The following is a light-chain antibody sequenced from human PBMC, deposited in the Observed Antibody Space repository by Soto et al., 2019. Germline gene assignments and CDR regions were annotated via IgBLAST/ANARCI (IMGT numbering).Light chain of an antibody. Sequence: EVVMTQSPATLSVSPGERVTLSCRASQGVDNNLAWYQQKPGQAPRVLIYAASTRATGIPDRFSGSGSGTEFTLTISSLHSEDFGVYYCQQYDNWWTFGQGTKVDIK. CDR2: AAS. CDR1: QGVDNN. CDR3: QQYDNWWT. V-gene: IGKV3-15*01. J-gene: IGKJ1*01.